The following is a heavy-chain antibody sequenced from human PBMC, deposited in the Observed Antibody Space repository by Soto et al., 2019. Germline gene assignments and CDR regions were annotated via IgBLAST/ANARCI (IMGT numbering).Heavy chain of an antibody. Sequence: GASVKVSCKASGYTFTSYGISWVRQAPGQGLEWMGWISAYNGNTNYAQKLQGRVTMTTDTSTSTAYMELRSLRSDDTAVYYCARLNDQLTGPALRWFDPWGQGTLVTVSS. CDR3: ARLNDQLTGPALRWFDP. V-gene: IGHV1-18*04. J-gene: IGHJ5*02. CDR1: GYTFTSYG. CDR2: ISAYNGNT. D-gene: IGHD1-20*01.